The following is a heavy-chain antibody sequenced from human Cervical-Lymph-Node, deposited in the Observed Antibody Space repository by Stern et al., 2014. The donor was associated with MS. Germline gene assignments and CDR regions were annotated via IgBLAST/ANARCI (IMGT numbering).Heavy chain of an antibody. D-gene: IGHD4-23*01. J-gene: IGHJ1*01. CDR3: AREGGNTAEYFQH. CDR1: GFTFSSSG. Sequence: VQLVESGGGVVQPGRSMRLSCAASGFTFSSSGMHWVRQAQGTGLAWLAIIFYDGSNRYYADSVKGRFTISRDNAKNTLYLQMNSLRAEDTAVYYCAREGGNTAEYFQHWGQGTLVTVSS. CDR2: IFYDGSNR. V-gene: IGHV3-33*01.